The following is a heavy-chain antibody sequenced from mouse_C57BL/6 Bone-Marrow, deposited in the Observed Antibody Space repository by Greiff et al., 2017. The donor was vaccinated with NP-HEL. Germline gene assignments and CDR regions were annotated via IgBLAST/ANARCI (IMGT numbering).Heavy chain of an antibody. CDR2: INPNNGGT. D-gene: IGHD2-1*01. Sequence: VQLQQSGPELVKPGASVKISCKASGYTFTDYYMNWVKQSHGKSLEWIGDINPNNGGTSYNQKFKGKATLTVDKSSSTAYMELRSLTSEDSAVYYCARDYYGNYVDYYYAMDYWGQGTSVTVSS. J-gene: IGHJ4*01. CDR1: GYTFTDYY. CDR3: ARDYYGNYVDYYYAMDY. V-gene: IGHV1-26*01.